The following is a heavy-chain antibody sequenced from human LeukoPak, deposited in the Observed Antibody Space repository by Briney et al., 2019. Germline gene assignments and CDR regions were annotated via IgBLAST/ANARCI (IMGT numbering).Heavy chain of an antibody. CDR1: GFTFSSYA. J-gene: IGHJ4*02. CDR2: ISGSGGST. V-gene: IGHV3-23*01. CDR3: AKVDGAVALYYFDY. D-gene: IGHD6-19*01. Sequence: QSGGSLRLSCAASGFTFSSYAMNWVRQAPGKGLEWVSAISGSGGSTYYADSVKGRFTISRDNSRNTLYLQMNSLRAEDTAVYYCAKVDGAVALYYFDYWGQGSLVTVSS.